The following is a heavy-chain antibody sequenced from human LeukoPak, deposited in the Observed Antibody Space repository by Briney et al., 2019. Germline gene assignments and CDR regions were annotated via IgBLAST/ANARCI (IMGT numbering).Heavy chain of an antibody. J-gene: IGHJ4*02. Sequence: DRSLRLSCAASGFTFDDYAMHWVRQAPGKGLEWVSGLSWNSGSIGYADSVKGRFTISRDNAKNSLYLQMNSLRAEDTALYYCAKVTYGSGMGFDYWGQGTLVTVSS. CDR3: AKVTYGSGMGFDY. V-gene: IGHV3-9*01. CDR1: GFTFDDYA. CDR2: LSWNSGSI. D-gene: IGHD3-10*01.